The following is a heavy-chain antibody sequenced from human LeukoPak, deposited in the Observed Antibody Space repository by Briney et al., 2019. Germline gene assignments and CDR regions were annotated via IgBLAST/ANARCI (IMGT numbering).Heavy chain of an antibody. D-gene: IGHD3-22*01. J-gene: IGHJ3*02. CDR1: GGSISSGDYY. V-gene: IGHV4-30-4*01. CDR3: ARDYDSSGYYGDAFGI. Sequence: SQTLSLTCTVSGGSISSGDYYWSWIRQPPGKGLEWIGYIYYSGSTYYNPSLKSRATISVDTSKNQFSLKLSSVTAADTAVYYCARDYDSSGYYGDAFGIWGQGTMVTVSS. CDR2: IYYSGST.